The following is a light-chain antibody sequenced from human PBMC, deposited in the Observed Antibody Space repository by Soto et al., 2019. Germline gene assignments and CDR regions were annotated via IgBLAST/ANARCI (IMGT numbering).Light chain of an antibody. CDR2: EVI. CDR1: RSDIGVYDF. V-gene: IGLV2-8*01. J-gene: IGLJ1*01. Sequence: QSVLTQPPSASGSPGQSVTISCTGTRSDIGVYDFVSWYQHHPGKAPQLIIYEVIQRPSGVPDRFSGSKSGNTASLTVSGLQAEDEADYFSNSYAGSNTYVFGTGTKVTVL. CDR3: NSYAGSNTYV.